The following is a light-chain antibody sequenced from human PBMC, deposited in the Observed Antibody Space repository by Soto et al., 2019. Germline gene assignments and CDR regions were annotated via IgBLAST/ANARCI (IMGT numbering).Light chain of an antibody. CDR1: QTISSW. J-gene: IGKJ1*01. Sequence: DIQMTQSPSTLSGSVGDRVTITCRASQTISSWLAWYQQKPGKAPKLLIYKASTLKSGVPSRFSGSGSGTEFTLNISRLQPDDFATYYCQHYSSYSEAFGQGTKVELK. CDR3: QHYSSYSEA. CDR2: KAS. V-gene: IGKV1-5*03.